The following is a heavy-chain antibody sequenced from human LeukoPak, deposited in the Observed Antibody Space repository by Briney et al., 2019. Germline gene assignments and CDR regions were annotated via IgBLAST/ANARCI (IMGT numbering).Heavy chain of an antibody. D-gene: IGHD3-9*01. V-gene: IGHV1-69*01. Sequence: SVKVSCKASGGTFSSYAISWVRQAPGQGLEWMEGIIPIFGTANYAQKFQGRVTITADESTSTAYMELSSLRSEDTAVYYCARDGNDILTGYYKAPLDYWGQGTLVTVSS. CDR2: IIPIFGTA. J-gene: IGHJ4*02. CDR3: ARDGNDILTGYYKAPLDY. CDR1: GGTFSSYA.